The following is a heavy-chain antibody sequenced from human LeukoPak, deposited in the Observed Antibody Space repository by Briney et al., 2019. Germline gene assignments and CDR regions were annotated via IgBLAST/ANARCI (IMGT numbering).Heavy chain of an antibody. D-gene: IGHD3-22*01. CDR2: TYYRSKWYN. CDR3: ARTWGYYDSSGYLIDY. Sequence: SQTLSLTFAISGDSVSSNSAAWNWLRQSPSRGLEWLGSTYYRSKWYNDYAVSVKSRITINPDTSKNQFSLQLNSVTPEDTAVYYCARTWGYYDSSGYLIDYWGQGTLVTVSS. J-gene: IGHJ4*02. CDR1: GDSVSSNSAA. V-gene: IGHV6-1*01.